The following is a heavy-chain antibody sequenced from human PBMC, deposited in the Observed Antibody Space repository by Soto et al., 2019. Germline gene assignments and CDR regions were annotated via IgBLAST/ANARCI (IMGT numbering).Heavy chain of an antibody. CDR2: ISYDGSNK. CDR3: AKDSGSYYNEGTYYFDY. V-gene: IGHV3-30*18. J-gene: IGHJ4*02. CDR1: GFTFSSYG. D-gene: IGHD3-10*01. Sequence: GGSLRLSCAASGFTFSSYGMHWVRQAPGKGLEWVAVISYDGSNKYYADSVKGRFTISRDNSKNTLYLQMNSLRAEDTAVYYCAKDSGSYYNEGTYYFDYWGQGTPVTVSS.